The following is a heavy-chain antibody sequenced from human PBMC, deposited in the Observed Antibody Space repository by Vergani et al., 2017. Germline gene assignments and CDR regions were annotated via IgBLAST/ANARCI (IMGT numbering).Heavy chain of an antibody. V-gene: IGHV5-51*03. D-gene: IGHD6-13*01. Sequence: EVQLVQSGAEVKKPGESLKISCKGSGYSFTSYWIGWVRQMPGKGLEWMGIIYPGDSDTSYSPSFQGQVTISADKSISTAYLQWSSLKAADTAMYYCAREKGYSSSGYGDAFDIWGQGTMVTVAS. J-gene: IGHJ3*02. CDR1: GYSFTSYW. CDR2: IYPGDSDT. CDR3: AREKGYSSSGYGDAFDI.